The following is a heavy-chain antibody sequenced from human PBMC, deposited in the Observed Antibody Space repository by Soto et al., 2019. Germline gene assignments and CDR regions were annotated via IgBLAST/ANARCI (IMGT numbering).Heavy chain of an antibody. Sequence: PGGSLRLSCAASGFPFRNYGLNWVRQATGKGLEWVSYIGIGSSTKYYADSVKGRFTISRDNAKNSLYLQMNSLRAEDTAVYYYARDQLYYNDISGRPLNAFDVWGQGTMVTV. CDR3: ARDQLYYNDISGRPLNAFDV. D-gene: IGHD3-22*01. V-gene: IGHV3-48*01. CDR1: GFPFRNYG. CDR2: IGIGSSTK. J-gene: IGHJ3*01.